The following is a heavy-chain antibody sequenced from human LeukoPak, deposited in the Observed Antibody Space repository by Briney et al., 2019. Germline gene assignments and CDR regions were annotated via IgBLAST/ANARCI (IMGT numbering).Heavy chain of an antibody. CDR2: ISYSGNT. CDR1: GDSIGTTSYY. V-gene: IGHV4-39*01. D-gene: IGHD1-26*01. Sequence: PSETLSLTCTVSGDSIGTTSYYWAWIRQSPGKGLEWIASISYSGNTYYNPSLKSRPTISVDTSKNQFSLKLTSVTAADTAVYHCARPEVGATRGLHFWGQGTPVIVSS. J-gene: IGHJ4*02. CDR3: ARPEVGATRGLHF.